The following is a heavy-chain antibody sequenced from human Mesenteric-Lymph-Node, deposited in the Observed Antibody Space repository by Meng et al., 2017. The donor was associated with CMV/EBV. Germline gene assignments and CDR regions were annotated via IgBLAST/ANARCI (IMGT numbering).Heavy chain of an antibody. D-gene: IGHD5-12*01. CDR1: GFTFSSYS. J-gene: IGHJ4*02. CDR2: ISSSSSYI. V-gene: IGHV3-21*01. CDR3: ARDNVYYNGYDSD. Sequence: GESLKISCAASGFTFSSYSMNWVRQAPGKGLEWVSSISSSSSYIYYADSVKGRFTISRDNAKNSLYLQMNSLRAEDTAVYYCARDNVYYNGYDSDWGQGTLVTVSS.